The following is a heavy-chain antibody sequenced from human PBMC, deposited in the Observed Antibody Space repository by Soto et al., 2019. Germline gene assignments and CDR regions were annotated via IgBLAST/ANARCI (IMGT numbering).Heavy chain of an antibody. V-gene: IGHV2-70*01. CDR1: GFSLSTSGMY. D-gene: IGHD3-22*01. CDR2: IDWDDDK. CDR3: VGGDYDSPNY. Sequence: SGPTQVHPTQTLTLTCTFSGFSLSTSGMYVSWIRQPPGKALEWLALIDWDDDKYYSTSLKTRLTISKDTSKNQLVLTMTNMDPVDTATYYCVGGDYDSPNYWGQGTLVTVSS. J-gene: IGHJ4*02.